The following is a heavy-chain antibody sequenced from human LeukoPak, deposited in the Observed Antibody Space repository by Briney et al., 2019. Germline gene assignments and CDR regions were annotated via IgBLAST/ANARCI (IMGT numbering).Heavy chain of an antibody. J-gene: IGHJ4*02. CDR3: ATSWRSTAFDY. V-gene: IGHV3-72*01. CDR2: TRNKANSYTT. Sequence: GGSLRLSCAASGFTFSDHYMDWVRQAPGKGLEWVGRTRNKANSYTTEYAASVKGRFTISRDDSKNSLYLRMNSLKTEDSAVYYCATSWRSTAFDYWGQGTLVTVSS. CDR1: GFTFSDHY.